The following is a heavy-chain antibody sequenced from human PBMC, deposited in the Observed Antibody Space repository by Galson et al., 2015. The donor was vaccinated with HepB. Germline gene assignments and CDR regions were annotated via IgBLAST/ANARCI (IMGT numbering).Heavy chain of an antibody. CDR3: ARFPGPGNMNYYYGMDV. CDR1: GYSFTRHW. D-gene: IGHD2/OR15-2a*01. V-gene: IGHV5-51*01. CDR2: THPGDSDT. J-gene: IGHJ6*02. Sequence: QSGAEVKKPGESLKISCKASGYSFTRHWIGWVRQMPGKGLEWMGFTHPGDSDTRYSPSFQGRVTISTDKSISTAYLHWSSLKASDTAIYYCARFPGPGNMNYYYGMDVWGQGTTVTVSS.